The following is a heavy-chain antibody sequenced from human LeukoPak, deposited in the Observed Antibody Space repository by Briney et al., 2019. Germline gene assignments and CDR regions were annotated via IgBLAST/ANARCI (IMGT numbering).Heavy chain of an antibody. D-gene: IGHD3-10*01. Sequence: ASVKVSCKASGYTFTGYYMHWVRQAPGQGLEWMGWINPNSGGTNYAQKFQGWVTMTRGTSISTAYMELSRLRSDDTAVYYCARGMSDYGSGYPTTDFDYWGQGTLVTVSS. CDR2: INPNSGGT. CDR3: ARGMSDYGSGYPTTDFDY. J-gene: IGHJ4*02. CDR1: GYTFTGYY. V-gene: IGHV1-2*04.